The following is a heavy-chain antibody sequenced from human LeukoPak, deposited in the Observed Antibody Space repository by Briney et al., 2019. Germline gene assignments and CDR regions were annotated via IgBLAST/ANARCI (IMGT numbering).Heavy chain of an antibody. CDR3: ASGPTYDYVRVILY. CDR1: GFTVSGNY. CDR2: IYTGGTT. J-gene: IGHJ4*02. Sequence: GGSLRLSCAVSGFTVSGNYITWVRQAPGKGLEWVSVIYTGGTTYYRDSVKGRFTISRHNSENMVNHQMDSLRPEDTAVYYCASGPTYDYVRVILYWGQGTLVTVSS. V-gene: IGHV3-53*04. D-gene: IGHD3-16*01.